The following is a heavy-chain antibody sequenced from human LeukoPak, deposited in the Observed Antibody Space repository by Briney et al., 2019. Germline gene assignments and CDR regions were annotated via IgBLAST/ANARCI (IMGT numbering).Heavy chain of an antibody. D-gene: IGHD3-22*01. CDR3: ARYPTYYYDSSGYKEGSYFDY. Sequence: GGSLRLSCAASGFTFDDYGMSWVRQAPGKGLERVSGINWNGGSTGYADSVKGRFTISRDNAKNSLYLQMNSLRAEDTALYYCARYPTYYYDSSGYKEGSYFDYWGQGTLVTVSS. J-gene: IGHJ4*02. CDR2: INWNGGST. V-gene: IGHV3-20*04. CDR1: GFTFDDYG.